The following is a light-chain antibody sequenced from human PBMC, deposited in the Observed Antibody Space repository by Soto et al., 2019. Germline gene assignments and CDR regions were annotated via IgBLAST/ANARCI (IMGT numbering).Light chain of an antibody. CDR1: QSISSW. Sequence: DIQMTQSPSTLSASVGDRVTITCRASQSISSWLAWYQQKPGKAPKLLIYKASSLESGGPSRFSGSGSGTEFTLTISSLQPDDFASYYCQQYNSYSRNTIGPGTKLEIK. CDR3: QQYNSYSRNT. J-gene: IGKJ2*01. V-gene: IGKV1-5*03. CDR2: KAS.